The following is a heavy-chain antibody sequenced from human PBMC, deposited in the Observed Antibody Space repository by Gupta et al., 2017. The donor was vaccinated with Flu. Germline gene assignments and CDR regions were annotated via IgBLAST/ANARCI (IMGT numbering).Heavy chain of an antibody. CDR2: ISGSGGST. J-gene: IGHJ4*02. V-gene: IGHV3-23*01. D-gene: IGHD1-1*01. CDR1: GFTFSRYA. Sequence: EVQLLESGGGLVQPGGSLRLSCAASGFTFSRYAMRWVRQAPGKGLEWVSAISGSGGSTYYADSVKGRFTISRDNSKNTLYLQMNSLRAEDTAVYYCAKGINWNDSSQDYWGQGTLVTVSS. CDR3: AKGINWNDSSQDY.